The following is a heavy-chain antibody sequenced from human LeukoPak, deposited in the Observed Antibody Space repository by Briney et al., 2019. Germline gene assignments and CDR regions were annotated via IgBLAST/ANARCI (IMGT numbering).Heavy chain of an antibody. CDR1: GFTFSSYS. CDR2: ISSSSSYI. D-gene: IGHD5-12*01. J-gene: IGHJ6*02. V-gene: IGHV3-21*01. CDR3: ARAYEGYYGMDV. Sequence: PGGSLRLSCAASGFTFSSYSMNWVRQAPGKGLEWVSSISSSSSYIYYADSVKGRFTISRDNAKNSLYLQMNSLRAGDTAVYYCARAYEGYYGMDVWGQGTTVTVSS.